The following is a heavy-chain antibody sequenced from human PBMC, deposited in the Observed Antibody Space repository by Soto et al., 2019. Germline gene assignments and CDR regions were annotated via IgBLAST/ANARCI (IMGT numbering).Heavy chain of an antibody. CDR3: ARQAGYYFSYYYYGIAV. J-gene: IGHJ6*02. V-gene: IGHV5-10-1*01. CDR2: IDPSDSYT. D-gene: IGHD3-22*01. CDR1: GYSFTSYW. Sequence: GESLKISCKGSGYSFTSYWISWVRQMPGKGLEWMGRIDPSDSYTNYSPSFQGHVTISADKSISTAYLQWSSLKASDTAMYYCARQAGYYFSYYYYGIAVWRQGTTVTVSS.